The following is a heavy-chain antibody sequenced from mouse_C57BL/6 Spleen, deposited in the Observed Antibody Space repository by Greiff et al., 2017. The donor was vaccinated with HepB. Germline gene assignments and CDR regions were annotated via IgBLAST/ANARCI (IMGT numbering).Heavy chain of an antibody. CDR3: ALYYYGSSSLAMDY. Sequence: QVQLQQSGAELVRPGTSVKMSCKASGYTFTNYWIGWAKQRPGHGLEWIGDIYPGGGYTNYNEKFKGKATLTADKSSSTAYMQFSSLTSEDSAIYYCALYYYGSSSLAMDYWGQGTSVTVSS. CDR1: GYTFTNYW. J-gene: IGHJ4*01. V-gene: IGHV1-63*01. CDR2: IYPGGGYT. D-gene: IGHD1-1*01.